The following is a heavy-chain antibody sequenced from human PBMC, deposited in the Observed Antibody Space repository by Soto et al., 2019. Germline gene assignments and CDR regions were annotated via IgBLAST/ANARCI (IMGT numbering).Heavy chain of an antibody. V-gene: IGHV3-9*01. CDR3: AKDISPEDTVTTTLDY. CDR1: GFTFDDYA. D-gene: IGHD4-17*01. J-gene: IGHJ4*02. CDR2: ISWNSGSI. Sequence: EVQLVESGGGLVQPGRSLRLSCAASGFTFDDYAMHWVRQAPGKGLEWVSGISWNSGSIGYADSVKGRFTISRDNAKNSLYLQMNSVRAEDTALYYCAKDISPEDTVTTTLDYWGQGTLVTVSS.